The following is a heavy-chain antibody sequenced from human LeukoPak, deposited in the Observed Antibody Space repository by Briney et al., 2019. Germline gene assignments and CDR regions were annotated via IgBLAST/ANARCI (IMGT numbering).Heavy chain of an antibody. CDR3: ARGGLNPVGATHFDY. Sequence: ASVKVSCKASGYTFTGYYMHWVRQAPGQGLEWMGWINPNSGGTNYAQKFQGRVTMTRDTSISTAYMELSSLRSEDTAVYYCARGGLNPVGATHFDYWGQGTLVTVSS. V-gene: IGHV1-2*02. CDR1: GYTFTGYY. CDR2: INPNSGGT. J-gene: IGHJ4*02. D-gene: IGHD1-26*01.